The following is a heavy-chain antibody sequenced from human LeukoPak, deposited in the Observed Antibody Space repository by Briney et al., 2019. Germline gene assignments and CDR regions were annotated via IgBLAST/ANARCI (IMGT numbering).Heavy chain of an antibody. D-gene: IGHD6-13*01. CDR3: ARKQHLEPSSYYYYYMDV. CDR1: GDSIRNDYW. Sequence: SGTLSLTCVVSGDSIRNDYWWNWVRQPPGKGLEWIGEIYHSGSTNYNPSLKSRVSISVDKSKNQFSLKLTSLTAADTAMYYCARKQHLEPSSYYYYYMDVWGKGTTVTVS. CDR2: IYHSGST. V-gene: IGHV4-4*02. J-gene: IGHJ6*03.